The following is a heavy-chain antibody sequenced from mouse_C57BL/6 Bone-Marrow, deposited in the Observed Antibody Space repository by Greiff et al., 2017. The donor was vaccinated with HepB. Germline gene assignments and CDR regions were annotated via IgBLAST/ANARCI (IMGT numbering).Heavy chain of an antibody. J-gene: IGHJ4*01. CDR2: ISYSGST. V-gene: IGHV3-8*01. CDR1: GYSITSDY. Sequence: EVKLQESGPGLAKPSQTLSLSCSFTGYSITSDYWNWIRKFPGNKLEYIRYISYSGSTYYNQSLKSRNSITRDTSKNQYYLQLNYVTTGYTATYYGARYKRDDYDGYAMDYWGQGTSVTVSS. CDR3: ARYKRDDYDGYAMDY. D-gene: IGHD2-4*01.